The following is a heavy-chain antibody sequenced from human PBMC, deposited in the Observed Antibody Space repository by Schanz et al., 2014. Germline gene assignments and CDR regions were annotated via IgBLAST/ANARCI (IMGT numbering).Heavy chain of an antibody. V-gene: IGHV1-18*01. CDR2: INGYNGHT. J-gene: IGHJ6*02. CDR1: GYTFTSYD. Sequence: QVQLIQSGAEVKKPGASVKVSCTASGYTFTSYDINWVRQAPGQGLEWMGWINGYNGHTLYAQKFQGRVTMTTDTSTSTAYMELRSLRSDDTAVYYCARVQDDILTGSEYYYGMDVWGQGTTVTVSS. D-gene: IGHD3-9*01. CDR3: ARVQDDILTGSEYYYGMDV.